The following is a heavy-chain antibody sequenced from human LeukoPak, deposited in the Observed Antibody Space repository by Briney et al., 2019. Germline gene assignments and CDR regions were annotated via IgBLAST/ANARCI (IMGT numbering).Heavy chain of an antibody. CDR3: ASRRQQLVPKYYYYYYGMDV. V-gene: IGHV1-2*02. J-gene: IGHJ6*02. D-gene: IGHD6-13*01. CDR2: INPNSGGT. Sequence: AAVKVSCKASGYTFTGYYMHWVRQAPGQGLEWMGWINPNSGGTNYAQKFQGRVTMTRDTSISTAYMELSRLRSDDTAVYYCASRRQQLVPKYYYYYYGMDVWGQGTTVTVSS. CDR1: GYTFTGYY.